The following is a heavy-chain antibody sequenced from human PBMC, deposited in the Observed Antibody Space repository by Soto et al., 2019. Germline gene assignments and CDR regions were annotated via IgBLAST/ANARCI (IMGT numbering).Heavy chain of an antibody. CDR1: GFTFSSYG. CDR2: ISYDGSNK. Sequence: AGSLRLSCAASGFTFSSYGMHWVRKAQGKGLEWVAVISYDGSNKYYADSVKGRFTISRDNSKNTLYLQMNSLRAEDTAVYYCAKGPTFIDAAGTGGMDVWGQGTMVTVSS. D-gene: IGHD6-13*01. J-gene: IGHJ6*02. CDR3: AKGPTFIDAAGTGGMDV. V-gene: IGHV3-30*18.